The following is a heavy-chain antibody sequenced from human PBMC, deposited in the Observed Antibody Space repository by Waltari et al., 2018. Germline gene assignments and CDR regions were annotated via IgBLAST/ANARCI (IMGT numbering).Heavy chain of an antibody. CDR3: ARFEYYDSSGYQIYHYYGMDV. J-gene: IGHJ6*02. Sequence: QVQLQESGPGLVKPSETLSLTCTVSGGSISSYYWRWIRQPPGKGLEWIGYISDTGSADYNPSLESRVTISVDTSKNQFSLEMNYVTAADTAVYYCARFEYYDSSGYQIYHYYGMDVWGQGTAVTVSS. CDR1: GGSISSYY. CDR2: ISDTGSA. V-gene: IGHV4-59*01. D-gene: IGHD3-22*01.